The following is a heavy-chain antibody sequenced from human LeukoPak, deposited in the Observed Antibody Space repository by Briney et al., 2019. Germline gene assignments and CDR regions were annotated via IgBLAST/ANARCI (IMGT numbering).Heavy chain of an antibody. CDR1: GFTFSSYA. J-gene: IGHJ4*02. CDR2: ISYDGSNK. CDR3: AKDQRWESPHYLDS. Sequence: PGGSLRLSCAASGFTFSSYAMRWVRQAPGKGLEWVAVISYDGSNKYYADSVKGRFTISRDNSKNTLYVQMNSLRDEDTAVYYCAKDQRWESPHYLDSWGQGTLVTVSS. D-gene: IGHD1-26*01. V-gene: IGHV3-30-3*01.